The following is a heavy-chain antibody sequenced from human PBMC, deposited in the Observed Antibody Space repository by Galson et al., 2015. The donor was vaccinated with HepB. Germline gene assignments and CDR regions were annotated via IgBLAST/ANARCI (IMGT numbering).Heavy chain of an antibody. CDR3: ARDWMITFGGVIKTPLGY. Sequence: SVKVSCKASGYTFTSYYMHWVRQAPGQGLEWMGIINPSGGSTSYAQKFQGRVTVTRDTSTSTVYMELSSLRSEDTAVYYCARDWMITFGGVIKTPLGYWGQGTLVTVSS. CDR1: GYTFTSYY. CDR2: INPSGGST. J-gene: IGHJ4*02. V-gene: IGHV1-46*01. D-gene: IGHD3-16*01.